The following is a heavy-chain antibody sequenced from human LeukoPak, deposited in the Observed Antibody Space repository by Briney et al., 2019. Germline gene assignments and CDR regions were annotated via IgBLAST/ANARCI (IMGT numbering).Heavy chain of an antibody. CDR1: GFTVSSNY. D-gene: IGHD3-22*01. CDR2: IYSDGST. V-gene: IGHV3-53*05. CDR3: AREPSSDHYYDH. Sequence: GGSLRLSCAASGFTVSSNYMSWVRQAPGKGLEWVSVIYSDGSTYYADSVKGRFTVSRDNSKNTLFLQMNSLRVEDTALYYCAREPSSDHYYDHWGQGTLVTVSS. J-gene: IGHJ4*02.